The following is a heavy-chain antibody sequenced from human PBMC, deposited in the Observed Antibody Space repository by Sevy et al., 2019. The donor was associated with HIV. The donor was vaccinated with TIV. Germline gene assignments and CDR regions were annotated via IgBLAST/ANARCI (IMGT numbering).Heavy chain of an antibody. CDR1: GFTFSSYG. D-gene: IGHD6-13*01. Sequence: GGSLRLSCAASGFTFSSYGMHWVRQAPGKGLEWVAVIWYDGSNKYYADSVKGRFTICRDNSKNTLYLQMNSLRAEDKAVYYCARDWGIAAAGFQTDFDYWGQGTLVTVSS. CDR3: ARDWGIAAAGFQTDFDY. J-gene: IGHJ4*02. V-gene: IGHV3-33*01. CDR2: IWYDGSNK.